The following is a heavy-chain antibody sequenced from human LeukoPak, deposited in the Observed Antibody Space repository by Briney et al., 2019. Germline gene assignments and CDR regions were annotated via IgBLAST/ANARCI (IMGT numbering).Heavy chain of an antibody. CDR3: ARGHYGLDY. CDR2: AGFSGSSI. V-gene: IGHV3-11*01. Sequence: GGSLRLSCAASGFTVSSNYMSWVRQAPGKGLEWVSYAGFSGSSIYYAESMKGRFTISRDNAKNSLYLQMNSLRAEDTAVYYCARGHYGLDYWGQGTLVTVSS. D-gene: IGHD3-10*01. J-gene: IGHJ4*02. CDR1: GFTVSSNY.